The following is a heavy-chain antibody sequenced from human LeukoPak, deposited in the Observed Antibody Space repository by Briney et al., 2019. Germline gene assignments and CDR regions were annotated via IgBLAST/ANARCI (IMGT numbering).Heavy chain of an antibody. CDR3: AKDGLYCGGDCYTEYFQH. CDR2: ISGSGGST. V-gene: IGHV3-23*01. J-gene: IGHJ1*01. D-gene: IGHD2-21*02. CDR1: GFTFSSYA. Sequence: GGSLRLSCAASGFTFSSYAMSWVRQAPGKGLEWVSAISGSGGSTYYADSVKGRFTISRDNSKNTLYLQMNSLRAEDTAVYYCAKDGLYCGGDCYTEYFQHWGQGTLVTVSS.